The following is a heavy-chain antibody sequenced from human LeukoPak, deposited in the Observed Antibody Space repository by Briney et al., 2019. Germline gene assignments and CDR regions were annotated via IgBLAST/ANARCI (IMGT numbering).Heavy chain of an antibody. CDR2: IIPIFGTA. CDR3: AREGTDSWPPDDY. V-gene: IGHV1-69*06. D-gene: IGHD1-1*01. CDR1: GGTFSSYA. J-gene: IGHJ4*02. Sequence: SVKVSCKASGGTFSSYAISWVRQAPGQGLEWMGGIIPIFGTANYAQKFQGRVTITADKSTSTAYMELSSLRSEDTAVYYCAREGTDSWPPDDYWGQGTLVTVSS.